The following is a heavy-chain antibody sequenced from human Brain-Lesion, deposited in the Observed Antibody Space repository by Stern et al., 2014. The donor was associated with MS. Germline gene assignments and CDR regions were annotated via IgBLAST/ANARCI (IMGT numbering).Heavy chain of an antibody. CDR1: GGSISSGGYY. CDR3: ARGRVVPGFQYYATDV. D-gene: IGHD2-2*01. V-gene: IGHV4-61*02. Sequence: VQLVESGPGLVKPSQTLSLSCTVSGGSISSGGYYWSWIRQPAGKGLEWIGRIFNSGSTRYNPSLKSRVTISIDTSKNQFPLRLNPMTAADTAVYYCARGRVVPGFQYYATDVWGQGTTVIVSS. J-gene: IGHJ6*02. CDR2: IFNSGST.